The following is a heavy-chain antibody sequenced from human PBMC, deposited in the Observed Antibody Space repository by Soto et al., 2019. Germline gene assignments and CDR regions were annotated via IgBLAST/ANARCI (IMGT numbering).Heavy chain of an antibody. J-gene: IGHJ4*02. D-gene: IGHD3-10*01. CDR2: ISASGGFT. CDR3: AKRVGELLLIFDS. Sequence: EVQLLESGGGLVQPGGSLRLSCAASGFTFSSYALSWVRRAPGKGLEWVSSISASGGFTYYADSVKGRFSITRDNSKSTMFLQMTSLRADYTAVYFCAKRVGELLLIFDSWGQGTRVTVS. V-gene: IGHV3-23*01. CDR1: GFTFSSYA.